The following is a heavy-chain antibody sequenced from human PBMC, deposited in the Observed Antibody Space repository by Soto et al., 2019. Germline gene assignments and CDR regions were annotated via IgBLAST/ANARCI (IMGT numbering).Heavy chain of an antibody. CDR3: AKSSATGKTDGRDV. J-gene: IGHJ6*02. CDR1: GSALSTYI. V-gene: IGHV3-23*01. Sequence: EVELLQSGGGLVQPGGSLRLSCAASGSALSTYIMTWVRQAPGKGLEWVSSMTGSSGNTYYADSVRGRFTTSRDNSRTTLYRQMDSLRADDTAVYYWAKSSATGKTDGRDVWGQGTTVAGSS. D-gene: IGHD7-27*01. CDR2: MTGSSGNT.